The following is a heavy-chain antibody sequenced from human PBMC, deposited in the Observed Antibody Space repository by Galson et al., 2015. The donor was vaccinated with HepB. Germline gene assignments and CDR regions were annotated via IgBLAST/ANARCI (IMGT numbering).Heavy chain of an antibody. CDR3: ARESDYGGNEWDY. CDR1: GLTFSSYE. V-gene: IGHV3-48*03. D-gene: IGHD4-23*01. J-gene: IGHJ4*02. CDR2: ISSSGSTI. Sequence: SLRLSCAASGLTFSSYEMNWVRQAPGKGLEWVSYISSSGSTIYYADSVKGRFTISRDNAKNSLYLQMNSLRAEDTAVYYCARESDYGGNEWDYWGQGTLVTVSS.